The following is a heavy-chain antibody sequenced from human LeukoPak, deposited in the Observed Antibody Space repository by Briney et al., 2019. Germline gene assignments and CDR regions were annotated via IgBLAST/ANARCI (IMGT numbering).Heavy chain of an antibody. D-gene: IGHD5-24*01. CDR3: ARHRSGWLQSSFDY. J-gene: IGHJ4*02. Sequence: SETLSLTCSVSGGSISSSSSYWGWIRQPPGKGLEWIGSIYYSGSSFDNPAVKSRVTISVDTSKNKFSLKLSSVTAADTAVYYCARHRSGWLQSSFDYWGQGTLVTVSS. CDR1: GGSISSSSSY. CDR2: IYYSGSS. V-gene: IGHV4-39*01.